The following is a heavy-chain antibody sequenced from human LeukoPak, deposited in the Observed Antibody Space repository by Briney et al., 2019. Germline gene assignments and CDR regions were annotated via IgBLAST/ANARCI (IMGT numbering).Heavy chain of an antibody. D-gene: IGHD6-13*01. CDR1: DGSISSYS. CDR2: IYYSGST. Sequence: PSETLSLTCTVSDGSISSYSWSWIRQPPGKGLEWIGYIYYSGSTYYNPSLQSRVTISLDTSKNQFSLRLSSVTAADTAVYYCARAYSSSWYFDYWGQGTLVTVSS. CDR3: ARAYSSSWYFDY. V-gene: IGHV4-59*01. J-gene: IGHJ4*02.